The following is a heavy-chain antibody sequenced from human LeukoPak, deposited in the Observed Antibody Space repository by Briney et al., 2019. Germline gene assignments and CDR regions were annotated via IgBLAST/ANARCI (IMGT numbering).Heavy chain of an antibody. J-gene: IGHJ4*02. V-gene: IGHV3-23*01. Sequence: GGSLRLSCAASGFTFSSYAMSWVRQAPGKGLEWVSAISISGTSTYDADSVKGRFTISRDISENTLYLQMNSLNAEYTAVYYCAQESAGYYYDGSGYYFEYWGQGTLVTVSS. D-gene: IGHD3-22*01. CDR1: GFTFSSYA. CDR2: ISISGTST. CDR3: AQESAGYYYDGSGYYFEY.